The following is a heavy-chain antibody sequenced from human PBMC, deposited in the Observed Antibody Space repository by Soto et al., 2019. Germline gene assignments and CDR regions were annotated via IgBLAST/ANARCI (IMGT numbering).Heavy chain of an antibody. V-gene: IGHV1-18*04. CDR2: IAPHSGRT. Sequence: PGVKKPGASVRVSCMTSGYAFTSYGVNWVRQVPGQGLEWMGWIAPHSGRTTYLPKFQGRVTITADPSTNTAYMELTSLSSDDTGIYFCARAATGSYHSAYWGQGTVVTVSA. J-gene: IGHJ4*02. D-gene: IGHD3-10*01. CDR3: ARAATGSYHSAY. CDR1: GYAFTSYG.